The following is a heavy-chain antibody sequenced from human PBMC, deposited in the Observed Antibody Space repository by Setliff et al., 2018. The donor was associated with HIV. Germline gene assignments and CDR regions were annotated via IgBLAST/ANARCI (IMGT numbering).Heavy chain of an antibody. CDR3: ARDYFPHSRRNFGSGDYFHF. Sequence: ASVKVSCKASGGTFNNYGIDWVRQAPGQGLEWMAYINPNSGDSKTAQKFQGRVTVTRDTSIATAYMELSSLTSGDTAVYHCARDYFPHSRRNFGSGDYFHFWGQGSRVTVSS. CDR2: INPNSGDS. J-gene: IGHJ4*02. D-gene: IGHD3-10*01. V-gene: IGHV1-2*02. CDR1: GGTFNNYG.